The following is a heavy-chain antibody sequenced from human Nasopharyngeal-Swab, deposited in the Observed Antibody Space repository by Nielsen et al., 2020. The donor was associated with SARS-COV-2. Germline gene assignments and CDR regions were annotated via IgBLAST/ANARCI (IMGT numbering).Heavy chain of an antibody. D-gene: IGHD2-2*01. CDR3: AGLVGYCSSTSCYAGVGHYYYYYMDV. V-gene: IGHV4-39*01. J-gene: IGHJ6*03. Sequence: RQAPGKGLEWIGSIYYSGSTYYNPSLKSRVTISVDTSKNQFSLKLSSVTAADTAVYYCAGLVGYCSSTSCYAGVGHYYYYYMDVWGKGTTVTVSS. CDR2: IYYSGST.